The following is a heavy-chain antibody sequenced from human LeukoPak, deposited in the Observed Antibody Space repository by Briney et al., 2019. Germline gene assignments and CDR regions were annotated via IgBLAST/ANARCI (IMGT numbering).Heavy chain of an antibody. CDR3: ARVDGRAVVGPLGLDY. CDR2: IYHTGST. CDR1: GGSISSSNW. Sequence: PSGTLSLTCAVSGGSISSSNWWSWVRQPPGKGLEWIGEIYHTGSTNSNPSLKSRVTISVDKSKNQFSLKLSSVTAADTAVYYCARVDGRAVVGPLGLDYWGQGTLVTVSS. D-gene: IGHD6-19*01. V-gene: IGHV4-4*02. J-gene: IGHJ4*02.